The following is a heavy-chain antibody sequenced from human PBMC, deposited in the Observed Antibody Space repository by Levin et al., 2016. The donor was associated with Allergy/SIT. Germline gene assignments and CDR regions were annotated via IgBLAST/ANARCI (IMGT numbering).Heavy chain of an antibody. CDR2: IIPIFGTA. D-gene: IGHD6-6*01. V-gene: IGHV1-69*01. Sequence: WVRQAPGQGLEWMGGIIPIFGTANYAQKFQGRVTITADESTSTAYMELSSLRSEDTAVYYCARVLRQLGPLGPDYYYYGMDVWGQGTTVTVSS. J-gene: IGHJ6*02. CDR3: ARVLRQLGPLGPDYYYYGMDV.